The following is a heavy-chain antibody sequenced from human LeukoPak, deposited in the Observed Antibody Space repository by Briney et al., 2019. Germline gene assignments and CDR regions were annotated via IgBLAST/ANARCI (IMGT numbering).Heavy chain of an antibody. CDR1: GYTFTIYG. CDR2: ISAYNGNT. V-gene: IGHV1-18*01. Sequence: GASVRVSCKASGYTFTIYGISWVRQAPGQGREGMGWISAYNGNTNYAQKLQGRVTITTDTSTSTAYMELRSLRSDDTAVYYCARGGYYDSSGYYNYWGQGTLVTVSS. J-gene: IGHJ4*02. D-gene: IGHD3-22*01. CDR3: ARGGYYDSSGYYNY.